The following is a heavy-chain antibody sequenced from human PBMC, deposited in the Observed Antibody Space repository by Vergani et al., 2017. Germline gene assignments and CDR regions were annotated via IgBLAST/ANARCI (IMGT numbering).Heavy chain of an antibody. D-gene: IGHD6-13*01. V-gene: IGHV1-24*01. CDR1: GYTLTELS. CDR2: FDPEDGET. CDR3: AKECPPVRSSSWTPTTYFDY. Sequence: QVQLVQSGAEVKKPGASVKVSCKVSGYTLTELSMHWVRQAPGKGLEWMGGFDPEDGETIYAQKFQGRVTMTEDTSTDTAYMELSSLRSEDTAVYYCAKECPPVRSSSWTPTTYFDYWGQGTLVTVSS. J-gene: IGHJ4*02.